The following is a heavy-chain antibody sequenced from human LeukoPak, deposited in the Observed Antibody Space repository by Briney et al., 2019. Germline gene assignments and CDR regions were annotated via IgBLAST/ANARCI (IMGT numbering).Heavy chain of an antibody. D-gene: IGHD6-13*01. J-gene: IGHJ4*02. CDR3: ARVGIAAAGTYLDY. Sequence: AASAKVSCKASGGTFSSYAISWVRQAPGQGLEWMGGIIPIFGTANYAQKFQGRVTITADESTSTAYMELSSLRSEDTAVYYCARVGIAAAGTYLDYWGQGTLVTVSS. CDR1: GGTFSSYA. CDR2: IIPIFGTA. V-gene: IGHV1-69*01.